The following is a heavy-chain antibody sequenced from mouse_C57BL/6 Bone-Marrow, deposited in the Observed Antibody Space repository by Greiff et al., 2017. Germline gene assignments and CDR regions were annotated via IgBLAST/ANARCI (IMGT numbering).Heavy chain of an antibody. D-gene: IGHD1-1*01. J-gene: IGHJ3*01. Sequence: EVQLVESGGGLVKPGGSLKLSCAASGFTFSSYAMSWVRQTPEKRLEWVATISDGGSYTYYPDNVKGRFTISRDNAKNNLYLQMSHLKSEDTAMYYCARDAPYYYGSSYGFAYWGQGTLVTVSA. CDR3: ARDAPYYYGSSYGFAY. CDR2: ISDGGSYT. CDR1: GFTFSSYA. V-gene: IGHV5-4*01.